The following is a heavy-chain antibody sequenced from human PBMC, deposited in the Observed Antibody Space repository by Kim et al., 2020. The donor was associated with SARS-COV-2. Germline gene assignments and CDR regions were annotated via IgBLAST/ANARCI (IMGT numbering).Heavy chain of an antibody. CDR3: ARVGVGTGYLSY. V-gene: IGHV3-72*01. CDR2: T. D-gene: IGHD3-9*01. J-gene: IGHJ4*02. Sequence: TEYAASVKDRFTISRDASKKTLYLQLSSLKTEDTAVYYCARVGVGTGYLSYFGQGTLVTVSS.